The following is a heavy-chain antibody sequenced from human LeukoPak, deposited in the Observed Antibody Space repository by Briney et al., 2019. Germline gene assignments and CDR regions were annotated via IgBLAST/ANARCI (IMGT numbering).Heavy chain of an antibody. CDR3: ARHCSGGSCYPDGFDY. CDR2: IYHSGST. V-gene: IGHV4-30-2*01. CDR1: GGSISSGGYS. J-gene: IGHJ4*02. Sequence: PSETPSLTCAVSGGSISSGGYSWSWIRQPPGKGLEWIGSIYHSGSTYYNPSLKSRVTISVDRSKNQFSLKLSSVTAADTAVYYCARHCSGGSCYPDGFDYWGQGTLVTVSS. D-gene: IGHD2-15*01.